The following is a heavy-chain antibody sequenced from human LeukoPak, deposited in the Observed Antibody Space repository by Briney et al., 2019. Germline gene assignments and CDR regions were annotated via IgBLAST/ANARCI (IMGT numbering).Heavy chain of an antibody. CDR2: IYWDDDK. CDR3: AHRLGPRGSSWSSAYLDY. CDR1: GFSLTTSGVG. V-gene: IGHV2-5*02. Sequence: ESGPPRVKPTQTLTLTCTFSGFSLTTSGVGVGWIRQPPGKALECLALIYWDDDKRYSPSLKSRLTITKDTSKNQVVLTMTNMDPVDTATYYCAHRLGPRGSSWSSAYLDYWGQGTLVTVSS. D-gene: IGHD6-13*01. J-gene: IGHJ4*02.